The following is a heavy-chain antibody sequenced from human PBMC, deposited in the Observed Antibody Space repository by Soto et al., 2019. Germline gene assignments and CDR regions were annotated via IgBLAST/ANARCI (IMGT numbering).Heavy chain of an antibody. Sequence: SVKVSCKASGGTFSSYAISWVRQAPGQGLEWMGGIIPIFGTANYAQKFQGRVTITADESTSTAYMELSSLRSEDTAVYYCARDLMECSSTSCYAWFDPWGQGTLVTVSS. J-gene: IGHJ5*02. CDR1: GGTFSSYA. CDR2: IIPIFGTA. CDR3: ARDLMECSSTSCYAWFDP. D-gene: IGHD2-2*01. V-gene: IGHV1-69*13.